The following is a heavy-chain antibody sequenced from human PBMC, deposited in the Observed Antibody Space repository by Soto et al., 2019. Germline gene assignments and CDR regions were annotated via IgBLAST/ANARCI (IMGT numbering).Heavy chain of an antibody. V-gene: IGHV3-23*01. Sequence: LGGSLRLSCAASGFTFSSYAMSWVRRAPGKGLEWVSGISGSGRITKYADSVKGRFIISRDNFKNTLFLQMNSLRAEDTAVYYCAKDVHYDIVTGIEYFHHWAQGTLVTVSS. CDR1: GFTFSSYA. CDR3: AKDVHYDIVTGIEYFHH. J-gene: IGHJ1*01. CDR2: ISGSGRIT. D-gene: IGHD3-9*01.